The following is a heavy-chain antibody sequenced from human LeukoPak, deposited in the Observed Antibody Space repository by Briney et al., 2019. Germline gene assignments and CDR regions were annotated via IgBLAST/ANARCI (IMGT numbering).Heavy chain of an antibody. CDR1: GGSISSSSYY. J-gene: IGHJ4*02. D-gene: IGHD3-22*01. V-gene: IGHV4-39*01. CDR3: ARVPPYYYDSSGYCADY. CDR2: IYYSGST. Sequence: PSETLSLTCTVSGGSISSSSYYWGWIRQPPGKGLEWIGSIYYSGSTYYNPSLKSRVTISVDTSKNQFSLKLSSVTAADTAVYYCARVPPYYYDSSGYCADYWGQGTLVTVSS.